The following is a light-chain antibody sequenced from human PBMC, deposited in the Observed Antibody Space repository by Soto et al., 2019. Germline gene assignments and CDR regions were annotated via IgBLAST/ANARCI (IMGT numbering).Light chain of an antibody. Sequence: QSVLTQPPSASGTPGQTVAISCSGSSSNIGANSVNWYQQLPGTAPKLVMYTNNKRPSGVPDRFSGSKSGTSASLAISGLQSEDEAEYYCAAWDDSLGGSWVFGGGTKLTVL. CDR1: SSNIGANS. CDR2: TNN. J-gene: IGLJ3*02. V-gene: IGLV1-44*01. CDR3: AAWDDSLGGSWV.